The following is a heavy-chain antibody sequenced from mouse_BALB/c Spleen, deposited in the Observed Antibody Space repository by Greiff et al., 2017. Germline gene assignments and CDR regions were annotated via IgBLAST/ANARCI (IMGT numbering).Heavy chain of an antibody. CDR2: ISSGSSTI. J-gene: IGHJ2*01. V-gene: IGHV5-17*02. CDR3: ARGGVYDGYYHFDY. CDR1: GFTFSSFG. Sequence: EVQGVESGGGLVQPGGSRKLSCAASGFTFSSFGMHWVRQAPEKGLEWVAYISSGSSTIYYADTVKGRFTISRDNPKNTLFLQMTSLRSEDTAMYYCARGGVYDGYYHFDYWGQGTTLTVSS. D-gene: IGHD2-3*01.